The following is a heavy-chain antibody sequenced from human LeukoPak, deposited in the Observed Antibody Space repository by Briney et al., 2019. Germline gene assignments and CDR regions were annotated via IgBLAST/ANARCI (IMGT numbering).Heavy chain of an antibody. D-gene: IGHD6-13*01. CDR1: GGSFSGYY. CDR3: ALAAAGTIDY. V-gene: IGHV4-34*01. J-gene: IGHJ4*02. CDR2: INHSGST. Sequence: SETLSLTCAVYGGSFSGYYWSWIRQPPGKGLEWIGEINHSGSTNYNPSLKSRVTISVDTSKNQLSLKLSSVTAADTAVYYCALAAAGTIDYWGQGTLVTVSS.